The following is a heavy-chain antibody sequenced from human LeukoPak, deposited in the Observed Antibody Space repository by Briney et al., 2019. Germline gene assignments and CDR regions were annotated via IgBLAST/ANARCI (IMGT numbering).Heavy chain of an antibody. D-gene: IGHD3-22*01. CDR3: ARARYYDSSGYQVWYFDL. J-gene: IGHJ2*01. V-gene: IGHV4-59*01. CDR2: IYYSGST. Sequence: PSGTLSLTCTVSGGSINSYYWSWIRQPPGKGLEWIAYIYYSGSTNYNPSLKSRVTISVDKSKNQFSLKLSSVTAADTAVYYCARARYYDSSGYQVWYFDLWGRGTLVTVSS. CDR1: GGSINSYY.